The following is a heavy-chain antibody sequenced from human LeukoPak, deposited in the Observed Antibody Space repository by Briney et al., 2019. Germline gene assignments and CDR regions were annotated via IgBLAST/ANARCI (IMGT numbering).Heavy chain of an antibody. D-gene: IGHD3-22*01. V-gene: IGHV4-31*03. Sequence: SQTLSLTCTVSGASFGSGDQYWNWLRQSPGKGLEWIGSIHPSGTLYNNPSLESRVTMSMDTSKNQFSLNLNSVTAADTAVYFCSRGLDSRKLGYWGQGTLVTVSS. CDR1: GASFGSGDQY. J-gene: IGHJ4*02. CDR3: SRGLDSRKLGY. CDR2: IHPSGTL.